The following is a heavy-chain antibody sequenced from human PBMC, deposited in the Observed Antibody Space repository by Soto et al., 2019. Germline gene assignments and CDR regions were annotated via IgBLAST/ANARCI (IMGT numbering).Heavy chain of an antibody. Sequence: QVQLQESRPGLVRPSQTLSLTCSVSGASINRGDTDYWNWIRQHAVKGLEWIGYICYSGRIYYNPPPEGRVSISVDTSKIQVSLKLTSVTAADTAVNYCAQSLRASYYFRLDVWGQGTTVSVSS. CDR2: ICYSGRI. J-gene: IGHJ6*02. D-gene: IGHD3-10*01. V-gene: IGHV4-31*03. CDR3: AQSLRASYYFRLDV. CDR1: GASINRGDTDY.